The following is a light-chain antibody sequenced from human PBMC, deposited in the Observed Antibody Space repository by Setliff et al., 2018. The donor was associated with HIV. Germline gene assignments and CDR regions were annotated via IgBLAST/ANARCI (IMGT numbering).Light chain of an antibody. V-gene: IGLV2-14*01. J-gene: IGLJ1*01. Sequence: QSVLTQPASVSGSPGQSITISCTGTSTDIGGYNYVSWYQQHPGKAPKLIIYEVSNRPSWVSNRFSGSKSGNTASLTISGLQAEDEADYYCSSYTFSSTPYVFGTGTKVTVL. CDR1: STDIGGYNY. CDR2: EVS. CDR3: SSYTFSSTPYV.